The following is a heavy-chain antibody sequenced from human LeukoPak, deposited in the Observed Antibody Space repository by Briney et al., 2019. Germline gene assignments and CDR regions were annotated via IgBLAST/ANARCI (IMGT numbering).Heavy chain of an antibody. D-gene: IGHD3-22*01. V-gene: IGHV5-51*01. CDR3: ARLGGYYFENNWFDP. CDR1: GYTFFTYW. J-gene: IGHJ5*02. Sequence: GESLKISCKGSGYTFFTYWIGWVRQMPGKGLEWMGIIYPGDSDTRYSPSFQGQVTISADKSISTAYLQWSSLKASDTAMYYCARLGGYYFENNWFDPWGQGTLVTVSS. CDR2: IYPGDSDT.